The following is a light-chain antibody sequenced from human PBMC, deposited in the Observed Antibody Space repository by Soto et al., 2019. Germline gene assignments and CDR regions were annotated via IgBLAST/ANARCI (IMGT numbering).Light chain of an antibody. CDR3: QQYGSTPLT. CDR1: QSVRNNY. V-gene: IGKV3-20*01. Sequence: EIVLTQSPGTLSLSPGERATLSCRASQSVRNNYLAWYQQKPGQAPRFLIYDASSRATGIPDRFSGSGSGTDFTLTISRLEPEDFAVSYCQQYGSTPLTFGGGTKVDIK. CDR2: DAS. J-gene: IGKJ4*01.